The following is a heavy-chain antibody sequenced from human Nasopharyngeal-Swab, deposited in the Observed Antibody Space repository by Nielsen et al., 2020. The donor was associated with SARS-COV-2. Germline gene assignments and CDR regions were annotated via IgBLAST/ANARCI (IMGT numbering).Heavy chain of an antibody. D-gene: IGHD1-14*01. CDR3: ARDRRYGHFDY. CDR1: GGSISSYY. CDR2: IFYRGNT. Sequence: SETLSLTCTVSGGSISSYYWSWIRQSPGRGLEWLGGIFYRGNTNYNPSLMSRVTISVDTSKNQFSLKLSSVTAADTAVYFCARDRRYGHFDYWGQGTLVTVSS. J-gene: IGHJ4*02. V-gene: IGHV4-59*01.